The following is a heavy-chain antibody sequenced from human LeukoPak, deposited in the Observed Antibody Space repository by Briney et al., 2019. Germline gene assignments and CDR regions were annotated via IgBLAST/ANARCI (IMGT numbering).Heavy chain of an antibody. CDR2: IYYSGST. CDR1: GGSISSGDYY. V-gene: IGHV4-30-4*08. J-gene: IGHJ1*01. CDR3: ARAGNGEYFQH. Sequence: SETLSLTCTVSGGSISSGDYYWSWIRQPPGKALERIGYIYYSGSTYYNPSLKSRVTISVDTSKNQFSLKLSSVTAADTAVYYCARAGNGEYFQHWGQGTLVTVSS.